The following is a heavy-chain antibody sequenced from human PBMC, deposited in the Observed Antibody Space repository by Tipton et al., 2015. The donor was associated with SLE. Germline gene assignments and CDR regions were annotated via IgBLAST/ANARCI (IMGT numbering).Heavy chain of an antibody. D-gene: IGHD2-2*01. CDR3: AKNPAAAPDDY. J-gene: IGHJ4*02. CDR1: GDSISRSTSY. V-gene: IGHV4-39*07. CDR2: IYHSGDS. Sequence: LRLSCLVSGDSISRSTSYWGWIRQPPGKGLEWIGSIYHSGDSFYNPSLKSRVTISADTSKNQFSLRLSSVTAADTAVYYCAKNPAAAPDDYWGPGTFVTVSS.